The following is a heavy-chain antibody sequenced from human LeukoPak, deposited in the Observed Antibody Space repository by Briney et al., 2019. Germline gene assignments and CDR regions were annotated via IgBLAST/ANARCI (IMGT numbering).Heavy chain of an antibody. CDR1: GGSISSSTYY. Sequence: SETLSLTCNVSGGSISSSTYYWGWIRQPPGKGLEWIASIYYSGSTYQNPSLQRRVTISKHTSKNQFSLDLKSVTATDTAVYYCVRGDPYWFDSWGQGILLTVSS. CDR3: VRGDPYWFDS. CDR2: IYYSGST. V-gene: IGHV4-39*01. J-gene: IGHJ5*01.